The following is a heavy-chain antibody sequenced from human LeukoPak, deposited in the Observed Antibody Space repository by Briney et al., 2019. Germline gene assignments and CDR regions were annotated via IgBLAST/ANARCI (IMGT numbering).Heavy chain of an antibody. CDR3: ARWSSSSRYEEYFQH. CDR2: ISSSSSYI. J-gene: IGHJ1*01. D-gene: IGHD6-13*01. CDR1: GFTFSSYS. Sequence: PGGSLRLSCAASGFTFSSYSMTWVRQAPGKGLEWVSSISSSSSYIYYADSVKGRFTISRDNAKNSLYLQMNSLRAEDTAVYYCARWSSSSRYEEYFQHWGQGTLVTVSS. V-gene: IGHV3-21*01.